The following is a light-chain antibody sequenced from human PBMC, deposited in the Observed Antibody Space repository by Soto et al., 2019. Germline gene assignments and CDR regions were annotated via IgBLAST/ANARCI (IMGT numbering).Light chain of an antibody. J-gene: IGKJ1*01. CDR1: QAFXSR. V-gene: IGKV1-5*03. Sequence: IQMTQCPSTLSGSAGDRVTITCRASQAFXSRFVWYQQKPGKAPKMLXAKASTLKRGGPSRLSGSGSGTEFTLTISSLQPDDFATYYCQHYKSDSEAFGQGTKVDIK. CDR2: KAS. CDR3: QHYKSDSEA.